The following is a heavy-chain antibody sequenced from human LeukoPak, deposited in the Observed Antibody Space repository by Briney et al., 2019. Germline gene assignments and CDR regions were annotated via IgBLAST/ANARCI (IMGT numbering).Heavy chain of an antibody. V-gene: IGHV1-46*01. CDR3: ARVITYYDFWSGPFDI. CDR1: GYTFTSYY. D-gene: IGHD3-3*01. Sequence: ASVKVSCKASGYTFTSYYIHWVRQAPGQGLEWMGIINLSGGSTSYAQKFQGRVTMTRDTSTSTVYMELSSLRSEDTAVYYCARVITYYDFWSGPFDIWGQGTMVTVSS. CDR2: INLSGGST. J-gene: IGHJ3*02.